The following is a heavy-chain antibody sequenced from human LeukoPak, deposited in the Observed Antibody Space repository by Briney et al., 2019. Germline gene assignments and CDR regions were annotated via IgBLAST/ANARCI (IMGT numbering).Heavy chain of an antibody. CDR2: INSDGSST. V-gene: IGHV3-74*01. CDR1: GFTFSSYW. Sequence: GGSLRLSCAASGFTFSSYWMHWVRQAPGKGLMWVSRINSDGSSTNYADSVKGRFTISRDNAKNTLYLQMNSLRAEDTAVYYCAKDLGLYIVGATGPFDYWGQGTLVTVSS. J-gene: IGHJ4*02. CDR3: AKDLGLYIVGATGPFDY. D-gene: IGHD1-26*01.